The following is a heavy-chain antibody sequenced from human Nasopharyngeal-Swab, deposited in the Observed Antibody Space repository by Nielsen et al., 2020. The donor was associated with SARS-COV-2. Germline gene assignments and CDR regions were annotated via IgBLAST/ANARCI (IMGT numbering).Heavy chain of an antibody. CDR1: GHTFTGYY. CDR3: ARSALGYCSSTSCYPLYYYYMDV. J-gene: IGHJ6*03. D-gene: IGHD2-2*01. CDR2: INPNSGGT. V-gene: IGHV1-2*06. Sequence: ASVKVSCKASGHTFTGYYMHWVRQAPGQGLEWMGRINPNSGGTNYAQKFQGRVTMTRDTSISTAYMELSRLRSDDTAVYYCARSALGYCSSTSCYPLYYYYMDVWGKGTTVTVSS.